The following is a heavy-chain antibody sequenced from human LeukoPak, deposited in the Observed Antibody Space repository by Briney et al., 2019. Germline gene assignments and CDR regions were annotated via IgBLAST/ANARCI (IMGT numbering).Heavy chain of an antibody. D-gene: IGHD5-12*01. Sequence: GASVTVPCKASGGTFSSYAISWVRQAPGQGLEWMGGIIPIFGTANYAQKFQGRVTITTDESTSTAYMELSSLRSEDTAVYYCARDASSGYDPNNWFDPWGQGTLVTVSS. J-gene: IGHJ5*02. CDR3: ARDASSGYDPNNWFDP. V-gene: IGHV1-69*05. CDR1: GGTFSSYA. CDR2: IIPIFGTA.